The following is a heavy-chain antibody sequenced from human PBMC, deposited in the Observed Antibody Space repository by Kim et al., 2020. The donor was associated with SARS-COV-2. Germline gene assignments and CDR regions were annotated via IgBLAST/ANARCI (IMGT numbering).Heavy chain of an antibody. D-gene: IGHD3-10*01. CDR1: GGSFSGYY. J-gene: IGHJ5*02. CDR3: ARWRRFEVIWFGVGRGWFDP. CDR2: INHSGST. V-gene: IGHV4-34*01. Sequence: SETLSLTCAVYGGSFSGYYWSWIRQPPGKGLEWIGEINHSGSTNYNPSLKSRVTISVDTSKNQFSLKLSSVTAADTAVYYCARWRRFEVIWFGVGRGWFDPWGQGTLVTVSS.